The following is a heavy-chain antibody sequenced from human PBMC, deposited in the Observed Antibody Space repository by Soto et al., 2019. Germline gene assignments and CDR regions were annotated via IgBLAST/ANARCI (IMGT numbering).Heavy chain of an antibody. V-gene: IGHV4-39*01. CDR3: ARYGTSPQLCRYDFWSGSDPIDY. D-gene: IGHD3-3*01. J-gene: IGHJ4*02. CDR2: IYYSGST. CDR1: GGSISSSSYY. Sequence: PSETLSLTCTVSGGSISSSSYYWGWIRQPPGKGLEWIGSIYYSGSTYYNPSLKSRVTISVDTSKNQFSLKLSSVTAADTAVYYCARYGTSPQLCRYDFWSGSDPIDYWGQGTLVTVSS.